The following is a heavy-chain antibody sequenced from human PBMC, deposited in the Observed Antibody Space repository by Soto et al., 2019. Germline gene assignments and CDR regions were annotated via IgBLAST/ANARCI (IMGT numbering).Heavy chain of an antibody. CDR1: GFTFSSYW. J-gene: IGHJ4*02. D-gene: IGHD3-9*01. CDR2: INSDGSST. Sequence: GGSLRLSCAASGFTFSSYWMHWVRQAPGKGLVWVSRINSDGSSTSYADSVKGRFTISRDNAKNTLYLQMNSLRAEDTAVYYCARGYLGVYDILTGRKPIDYWGQGTLVTVSS. CDR3: ARGYLGVYDILTGRKPIDY. V-gene: IGHV3-74*01.